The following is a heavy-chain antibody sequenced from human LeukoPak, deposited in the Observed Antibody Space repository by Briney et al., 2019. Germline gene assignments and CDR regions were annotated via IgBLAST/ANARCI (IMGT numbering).Heavy chain of an antibody. D-gene: IGHD3-3*01. CDR1: GYTFTSYY. Sequence: GASVKVSCKASGYTFTSYYIHWVRQAPGQGLEWMGIINPSGGSTSYAQKFQGRVTMTRDTSTSTVYMELSSLRSEDTAVYYCARDIIEAYYDFWSGYSNWFDPWGQGTLVTVSS. CDR3: ARDIIEAYYDFWSGYSNWFDP. CDR2: INPSGGST. J-gene: IGHJ5*02. V-gene: IGHV1-46*01.